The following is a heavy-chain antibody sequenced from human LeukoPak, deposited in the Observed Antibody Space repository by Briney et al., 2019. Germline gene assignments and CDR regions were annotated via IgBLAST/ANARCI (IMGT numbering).Heavy chain of an antibody. CDR1: GYTFTSYA. D-gene: IGHD3-9*01. V-gene: IGHV1-3*01. CDR2: INAGNGNT. J-gene: IGHJ4*02. Sequence: GASVKVSCKASGYTFTSYAMHWVRQAPGQRLEWMGWINAGNGNTKYSQKFQGRVTITRDTSASTAYMELSSLRSEDTAVYYCARGGGPTSLRYFDWLYDPFDYWGQGTLVTVSS. CDR3: ARGGGPTSLRYFDWLYDPFDY.